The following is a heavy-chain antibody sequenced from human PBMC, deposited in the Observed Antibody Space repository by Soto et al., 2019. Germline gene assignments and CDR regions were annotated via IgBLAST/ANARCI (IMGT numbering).Heavy chain of an antibody. CDR1: GFTFSSYA. Sequence: PGGSLRLSCAASGFTFSSYAMSWVRQAPGKGLEWVSASSGSGGSTYYADSVKGRFTISRDNSKNTLYLQMSSLRAEDTAVYCCEKDIGSVRGWNFDHWGQGTLVTVSS. CDR3: EKDIGSVRGWNFDH. V-gene: IGHV3-23*01. D-gene: IGHD6-19*01. CDR2: SSGSGGST. J-gene: IGHJ4*02.